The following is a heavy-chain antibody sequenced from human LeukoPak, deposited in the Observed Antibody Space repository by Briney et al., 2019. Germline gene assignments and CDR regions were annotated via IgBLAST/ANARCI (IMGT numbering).Heavy chain of an antibody. CDR1: GFTFSGSD. CDR2: ISSSGTTI. Sequence: GGSLRLSCAASGFTFSGSDINWVRQAPGKGLEWISYISSSGTTIYYSDSVKGRFTISRDNAKNSLTLQMSSLRVEDTAAYYCARDRRLHNWGQGTLVTVSS. V-gene: IGHV3-48*03. CDR3: ARDRRLHN. J-gene: IGHJ4*02.